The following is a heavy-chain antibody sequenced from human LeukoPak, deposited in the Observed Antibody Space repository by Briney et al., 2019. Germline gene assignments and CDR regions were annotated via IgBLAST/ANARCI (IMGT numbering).Heavy chain of an antibody. Sequence: PGGSLRLSCAASGFTFSDYYMSWIRQAPGKGLEWLSSISSSSRYIYYAVSVKGRLTISRDNAKNSLYLHMDSLRAEDTAVYYCAREFTAMAFDYWGQGALVTVSS. D-gene: IGHD5-18*01. CDR3: AREFTAMAFDY. J-gene: IGHJ4*02. CDR2: ISSSSRYI. CDR1: GFTFSDYY. V-gene: IGHV3-11*06.